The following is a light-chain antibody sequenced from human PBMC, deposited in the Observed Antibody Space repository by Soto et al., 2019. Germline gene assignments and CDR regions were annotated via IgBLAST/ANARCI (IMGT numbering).Light chain of an antibody. CDR1: STDVGGYDH. CDR3: GSYTSTSTLV. V-gene: IGLV2-14*01. CDR2: EVS. J-gene: IGLJ1*01. Sequence: QSALTQPASVSESPGQSITISCIGTSTDVGGYDHVSWYQQHPGKAPKVIISEVSNRPSGVSNRFSGSKSGNTASLTISGLQAEDEADYYCGSYTSTSTLVFGTGTQLTVL.